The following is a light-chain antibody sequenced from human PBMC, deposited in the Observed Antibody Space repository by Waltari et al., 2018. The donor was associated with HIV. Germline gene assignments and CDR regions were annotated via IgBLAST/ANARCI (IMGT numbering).Light chain of an antibody. CDR3: QQYYNSRPKT. V-gene: IGKV1-NL1*01. J-gene: IGKJ1*01. CDR2: AAS. CDR1: HGISAS. Sequence: DIQMTQSPSSLSASVGDRVTITCRASHGISASLSWYQQKPGKAPRLLLYAASRLESGVPSRFSGSGSGTDYTLTISTLLPEDFATYYCQQYYNSRPKTFGQGTKVEIK.